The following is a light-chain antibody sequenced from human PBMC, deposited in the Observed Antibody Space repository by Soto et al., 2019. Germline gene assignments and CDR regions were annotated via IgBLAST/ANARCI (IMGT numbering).Light chain of an antibody. V-gene: IGKV3-15*01. J-gene: IGKJ3*01. CDR1: ESVSSS. CDR2: GAS. Sequence: EIVLTQSPATLSVSPGERVTLSCRASESVSSSLAWYQHKPGQPPRLLIYGASTRATDIPARFSGSGSWTQFTLTISSLQSEDFAFYYCQQYKDWPPVTFGPGTKVEIK. CDR3: QQYKDWPPVT.